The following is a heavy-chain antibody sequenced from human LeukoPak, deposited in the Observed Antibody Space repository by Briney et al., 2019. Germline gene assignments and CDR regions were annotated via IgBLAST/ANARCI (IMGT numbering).Heavy chain of an antibody. CDR3: ARARYSGSLAFDY. D-gene: IGHD1-26*01. J-gene: IGHJ4*02. Sequence: GGSLRLSCAASGFTFNSYDMHWVRQATGKGLEWVSAIGTAGDTYYPGSVKGRFTISREYAKNSLYLQINSLRAGDTAVYYCARARYSGSLAFDYWGQGTLVTVSS. V-gene: IGHV3-13*01. CDR1: GFTFNSYD. CDR2: IGTAGDT.